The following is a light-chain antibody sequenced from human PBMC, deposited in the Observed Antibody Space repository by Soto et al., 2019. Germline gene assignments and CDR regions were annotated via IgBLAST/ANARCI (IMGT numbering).Light chain of an antibody. CDR2: DAS. J-gene: IGKJ1*01. CDR3: QQYDTWPT. Sequence: ETVMTQSPGTLSVSPGERVTLSCRASQAIITRLAWYQQRPGQTPRLLIFDASTRASGIPDRFSGSGSGTEFTLTINSLQSEDFAMYYCQQYDTWPTFGQGTKVEVK. CDR1: QAIITR. V-gene: IGKV3-15*01.